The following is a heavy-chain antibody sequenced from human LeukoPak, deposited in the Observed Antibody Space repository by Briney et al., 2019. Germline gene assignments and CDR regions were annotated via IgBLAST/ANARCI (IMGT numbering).Heavy chain of an antibody. V-gene: IGHV4-59*12. CDR2: ISNSGST. Sequence: PSETLSLTCTVSGGSISSYYWSWIRQPPGEGLEWIGYISNSGSTSYNPSLKSRVTISLDRSKNQFSLKLSSVTAADTAVYYCARDHLEYSSSSVAFDIWGQGTMVTVSS. CDR3: ARDHLEYSSSSVAFDI. D-gene: IGHD6-6*01. J-gene: IGHJ3*02. CDR1: GGSISSYY.